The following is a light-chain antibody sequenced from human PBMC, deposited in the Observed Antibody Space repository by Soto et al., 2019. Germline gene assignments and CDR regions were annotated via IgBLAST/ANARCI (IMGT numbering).Light chain of an antibody. CDR2: PAS. J-gene: IGKJ4*01. CDR1: QSISSY. CDR3: QQSYSTPPT. V-gene: IGKV1-39*01. Sequence: DIQMTQSPSSLSASVGDRVTITCRASQSISSYLNWYQRKPGKPPKLLIYPASSLQSGVPPRFSGSGSGTDFTLTISSLQPEDFATYYCQQSYSTPPTFGGGTKVEIK.